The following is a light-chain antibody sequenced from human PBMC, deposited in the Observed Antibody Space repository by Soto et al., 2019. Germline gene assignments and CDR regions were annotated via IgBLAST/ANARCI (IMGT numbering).Light chain of an antibody. J-gene: IGKJ2*01. Sequence: EIVLTQSPGTLSLSTGERSTLSCRASQSVSIGFLGWYQQKPGQAPRLIIYATSSRAHGITYRFSGSGSGKGLTLPISRLEPEDYAMYYCHQYGSSPPTFGQGTKLDMK. CDR1: QSVSIGF. CDR2: ATS. CDR3: HQYGSSPPT. V-gene: IGKV3-20*01.